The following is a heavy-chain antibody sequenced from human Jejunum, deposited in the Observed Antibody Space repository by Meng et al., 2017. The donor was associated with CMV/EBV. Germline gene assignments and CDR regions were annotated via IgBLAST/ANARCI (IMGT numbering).Heavy chain of an antibody. CDR1: GYSFTTFD. CDR3: ARGLIAALFDY. J-gene: IGHJ4*02. Sequence: KASGYSFTTFDLSWVRQAPGQGLEWMGWISTDNGKTNYAPNLQGRVTMTTDTSTSTAYLELRGLRSDDTALYFCARGLIAALFDYWGQGTLVTVSS. CDR2: ISTDNGKT. D-gene: IGHD6-25*01. V-gene: IGHV1-18*01.